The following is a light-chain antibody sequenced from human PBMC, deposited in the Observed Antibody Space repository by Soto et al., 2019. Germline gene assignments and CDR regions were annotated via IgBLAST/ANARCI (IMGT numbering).Light chain of an antibody. J-gene: IGLJ1*01. CDR1: GSDIAGYNY. CDR3: SSFTSTTSLYV. Sequence: QSALAQPASVSGSPGQSITISCTGTGSDIAGYNYVSWYQQHPGKAPKLMMYQVTIRPSGVSNRFSGAKSGNTASLTISGLQAEDEAEYYYSSFTSTTSLYVFGTGTKVTVL. CDR2: QVT. V-gene: IGLV2-14*01.